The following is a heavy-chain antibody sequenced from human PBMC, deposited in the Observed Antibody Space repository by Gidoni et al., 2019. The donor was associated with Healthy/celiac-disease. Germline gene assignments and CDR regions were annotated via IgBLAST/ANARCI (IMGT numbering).Heavy chain of an antibody. CDR3: AKTGELVGATTGYFDY. Sequence: EVQLLASGGGLVQPGGSLRPSCSGSGFTVSREAMSWVRQSPGEGLEWGSAMRGSGGSTYYADSVKGRFTISRDNSKNTLYLQMNSLRAEDTAVYYCAKTGELVGATTGYFDYWGQGTLVTVSS. CDR2: MRGSGGST. V-gene: IGHV3-23*01. D-gene: IGHD1-26*01. J-gene: IGHJ4*02. CDR1: GFTVSREA.